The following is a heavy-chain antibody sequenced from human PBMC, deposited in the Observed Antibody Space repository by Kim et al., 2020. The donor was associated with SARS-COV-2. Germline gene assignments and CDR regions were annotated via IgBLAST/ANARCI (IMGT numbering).Heavy chain of an antibody. V-gene: IGHV3-23*01. CDR2: ISGSGGST. CDR3: ARGGAARPGYYYGMDV. J-gene: IGHJ6*02. D-gene: IGHD6-6*01. CDR1: GFTFSSYA. Sequence: GGSLRLSCAASGFTFSSYAMSWVRQAPGKGLEWVSAISGSGGSTYYADSVKGRFTISRDNSKNTLYLQMNSLRAEDTAVYYCARGGAARPGYYYGMDVWGQGTTVTVSS.